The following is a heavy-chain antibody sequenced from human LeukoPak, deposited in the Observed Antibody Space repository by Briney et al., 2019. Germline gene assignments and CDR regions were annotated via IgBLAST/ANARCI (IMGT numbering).Heavy chain of an antibody. CDR1: GFTFNNYA. J-gene: IGHJ6*03. V-gene: IGHV3-23*01. Sequence: PGGSLRLSCAASGFTFNNYAMSWVRQAPGKGLGWVSTISGGGDTTYYSVKGRFIISRDNSKNTLFLNSLRAEDTAIYFCAKNAGDGGYYYYLDVWGKGTPVTVSS. CDR3: AKNAGDGGYYYYLDV. CDR2: ISGGGDTT. D-gene: IGHD3-16*01.